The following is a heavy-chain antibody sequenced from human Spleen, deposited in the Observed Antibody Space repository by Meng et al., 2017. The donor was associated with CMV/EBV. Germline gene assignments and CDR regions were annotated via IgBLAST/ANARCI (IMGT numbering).Heavy chain of an antibody. D-gene: IGHD1-26*01. CDR2: ISWNSGSI. Sequence: SLKISCAASGFTFDDYAMHWVRQAPGKGLEWVSGISWNSGSIDYADPVKGRFTISRDNAKKSLYLQMNSLRAEDMALYYCAKDSGSFTGIDYWGQGTLVTVSS. J-gene: IGHJ4*02. CDR3: AKDSGSFTGIDY. CDR1: GFTFDDYA. V-gene: IGHV3-9*03.